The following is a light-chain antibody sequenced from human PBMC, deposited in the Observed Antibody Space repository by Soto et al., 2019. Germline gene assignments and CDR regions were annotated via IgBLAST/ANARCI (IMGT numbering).Light chain of an antibody. CDR3: QQRSSWIT. Sequence: EIVLTQSPGTLSLSPGEGAALSCRASQSISKSNLAWYQQKPGQAPRLLVYAASSRATGIPVRFSGSGSGTDFTLTISSLEPEDFAVYYCQQRSSWITFGQGTRLEIK. CDR1: QSISKSN. J-gene: IGKJ5*01. V-gene: IGKV3D-20*02. CDR2: AAS.